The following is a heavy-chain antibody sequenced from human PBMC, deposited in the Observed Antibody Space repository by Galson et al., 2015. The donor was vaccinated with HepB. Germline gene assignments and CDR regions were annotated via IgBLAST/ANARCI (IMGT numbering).Heavy chain of an antibody. D-gene: IGHD5-18*01. J-gene: IGHJ5*02. Sequence: SLRLSCAASGFTFNHYGMNWVRQAPGKGLEWVSSITGSSSFLQYADSVKGRFTISRDNANNSLFLQMNSLRAEDSAVYYCARDLKAGGYNHVTNWFHPGGQGTLVTVSS. V-gene: IGHV3-21*01. CDR1: GFTFNHYG. CDR2: ITGSSSFL. CDR3: ARDLKAGGYNHVTNWFHP.